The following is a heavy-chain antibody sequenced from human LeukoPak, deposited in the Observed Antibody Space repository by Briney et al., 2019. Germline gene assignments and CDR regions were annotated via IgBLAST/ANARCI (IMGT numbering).Heavy chain of an antibody. CDR3: ARDFYSSGYYYVGY. V-gene: IGHV1-18*01. Sequence: ASVKVSCKASGYTFTSYGISWVRQAPGQGLEWMGWISAYNGNTSYAQKLQGRVTMTTDTSTSTAYMELRSLRSDDTAVYYCARDFYSSGYYYVGYWGQGTLVTVSS. CDR2: ISAYNGNT. CDR1: GYTFTSYG. D-gene: IGHD3-22*01. J-gene: IGHJ4*02.